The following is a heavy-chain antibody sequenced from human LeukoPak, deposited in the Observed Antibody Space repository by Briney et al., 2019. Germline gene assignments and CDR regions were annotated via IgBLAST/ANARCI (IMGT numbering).Heavy chain of an antibody. J-gene: IGHJ6*03. Sequence: GGPLRPSVAAFGLAFTSTGSAWFAKSPGKGWGGVASIQLEGSIKYNADSLKGRFTISRDNSKNTLYLQMNSLRAEDTAVYYCANQLEWLLYMDVWGKGTTVTVS. D-gene: IGHD3-3*01. CDR1: GLAFTSTG. CDR3: ANQLEWLLYMDV. V-gene: IGHV3-30*02. CDR2: IQLEGSIK.